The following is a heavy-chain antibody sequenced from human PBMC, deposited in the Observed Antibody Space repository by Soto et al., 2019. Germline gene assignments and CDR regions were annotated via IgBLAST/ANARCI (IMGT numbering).Heavy chain of an antibody. J-gene: IGHJ4*02. Sequence: QVQLVESGGGVVQPGRSLRLSCAASGFNFGTYAMHWVRQAPGKGLAWVAVVSDDGSIQYYADSVKGRCTISRDNSKNTLYLQMSSLRVEDTAVFYCARAIDTAMDPCDYWGQGTLGTVSS. CDR2: VSDDGSIQ. D-gene: IGHD5-18*01. CDR3: ARAIDTAMDPCDY. V-gene: IGHV3-30-3*01. CDR1: GFNFGTYA.